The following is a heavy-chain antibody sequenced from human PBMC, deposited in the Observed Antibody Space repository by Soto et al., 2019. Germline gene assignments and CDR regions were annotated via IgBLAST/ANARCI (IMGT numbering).Heavy chain of an antibody. CDR3: ARDSVVAALGNYYYYYGMDV. CDR1: GYTFTGYY. CDR2: INPNSGGT. J-gene: IGHJ6*02. Sequence: GASVKVSCKASGYTFTGYYMHWVRQAPGQGLEWMGWINPNSGGTNYAQKFQGWVTMTRDTSISTAYMELSRLRSDDTAVYYCARDSVVAALGNYYYYYGMDVWGQGTTVTVSS. D-gene: IGHD2-15*01. V-gene: IGHV1-2*04.